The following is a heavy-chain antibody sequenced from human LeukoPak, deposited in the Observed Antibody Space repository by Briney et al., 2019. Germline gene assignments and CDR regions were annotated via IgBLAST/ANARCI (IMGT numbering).Heavy chain of an antibody. D-gene: IGHD2-2*01. J-gene: IGHJ3*02. CDR1: GGSFSGYY. CDR2: INHSGST. Sequence: SETLSLTCAVYGGSFSGYYWSWIRQPPGKGLEWIGEINHSGSTNYNPSLKSRVTISVDTSKNQFSLKLSSVTAVDTAVYYCVGYCSSTSCSDAFDIWGQGTMVTVSS. CDR3: VGYCSSTSCSDAFDI. V-gene: IGHV4-34*01.